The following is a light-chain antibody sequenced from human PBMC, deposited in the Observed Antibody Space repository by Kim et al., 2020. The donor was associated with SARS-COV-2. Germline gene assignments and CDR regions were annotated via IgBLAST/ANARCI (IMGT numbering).Light chain of an antibody. V-gene: IGLV3-21*04. Sequence: VAPGKTARITCGGNNIGSKSVHWYQQKPGQAPVLVIYYHSDRPSGIPERFSGSNSGNTATLTISRVEAGDDADYYCQVWDSSSVVFGGGTQLTVL. CDR3: QVWDSSSVV. CDR1: NIGSKS. CDR2: YHS. J-gene: IGLJ2*01.